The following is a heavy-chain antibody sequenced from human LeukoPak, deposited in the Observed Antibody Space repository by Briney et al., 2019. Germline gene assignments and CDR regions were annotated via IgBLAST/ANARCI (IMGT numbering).Heavy chain of an antibody. D-gene: IGHD4-17*01. Sequence: AGGSLRLSCAASGFTVRNNHMSWVRQAPGKGLEWVSCISSSSSYIYYADSVKGRSTISRDNAKNSLYLQMNSLRAEDTAVYYCARMTVTSKEPDYWGQGTLVTVSS. CDR2: ISSSSSYI. J-gene: IGHJ4*02. CDR3: ARMTVTSKEPDY. V-gene: IGHV3-21*01. CDR1: GFTVRNNH.